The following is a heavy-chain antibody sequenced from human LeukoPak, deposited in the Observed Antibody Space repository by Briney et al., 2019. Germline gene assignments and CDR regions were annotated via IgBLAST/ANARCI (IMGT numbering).Heavy chain of an antibody. CDR3: ARGGYYYDSSGYYSFDY. V-gene: IGHV4-59*12. CDR2: IYYSGST. Sequence: PSETLSLTCTVSGGSISSYYWSWIRQPPGKGLEWIGYIYYSGSTNYNPSLKSRVTMSEDTSKNQFSLKLSSVTAADTDVHYCARGGYYYDSSGYYSFDYWGQGTLVTVSS. D-gene: IGHD3-22*01. CDR1: GGSISSYY. J-gene: IGHJ4*02.